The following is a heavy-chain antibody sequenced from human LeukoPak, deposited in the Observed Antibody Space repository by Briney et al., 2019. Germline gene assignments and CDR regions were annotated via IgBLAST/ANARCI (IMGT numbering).Heavy chain of an antibody. D-gene: IGHD1-26*01. J-gene: IGHJ4*02. CDR2: LSWHSGSI. V-gene: IGHV3-9*01. CDR1: GFKFA. Sequence: PGGSLRLSCVASGFKFAMHWVLQAPGKGLEWVSGLSWHSGSIGYADSVKGRFIISRDNAKNSLYLEMNSLRPEDSALYYCAKETKVGENLYYFDYWGRGTLVTVSS. CDR3: AKETKVGENLYYFDY.